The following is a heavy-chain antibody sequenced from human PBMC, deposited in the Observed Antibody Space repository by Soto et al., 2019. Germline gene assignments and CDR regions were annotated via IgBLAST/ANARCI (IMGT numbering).Heavy chain of an antibody. D-gene: IGHD3-16*01. CDR3: ARADPDASVGY. Sequence: SETLSLTCTVSGGSMSSHYWTWLRQPPGKGLEWIGYVSYSGSTYYNPSLKSRVTISADTSRNQFSLRLSSVIAADTAVYYCARADPDASVGYWGQGTLVTVSS. CDR2: VSYSGST. V-gene: IGHV4-59*11. J-gene: IGHJ4*02. CDR1: GGSMSSHY.